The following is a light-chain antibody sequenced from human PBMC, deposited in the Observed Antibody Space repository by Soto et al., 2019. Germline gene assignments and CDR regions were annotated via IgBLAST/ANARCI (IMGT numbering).Light chain of an antibody. J-gene: IGKJ2*01. CDR1: QSVTSN. Sequence: DIVMTQSPPTLSVSPGDSATLSCRASQSVTSNLAWYQQKPGQPPRLLIYDADTRATGVPARFSGSGSETEFALIISSLQSEDSAVYFCKQYHDWYAFGQGTKLEI. V-gene: IGKV3-15*01. CDR2: DAD. CDR3: KQYHDWYA.